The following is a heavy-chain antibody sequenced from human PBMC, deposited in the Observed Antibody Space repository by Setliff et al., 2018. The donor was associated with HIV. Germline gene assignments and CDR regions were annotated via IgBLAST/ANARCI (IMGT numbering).Heavy chain of an antibody. CDR2: ISSTSTYI. Sequence: GGSLRLSCAASGFTFNTYSLNWVRQAPGKGLEWFSSISSTSTYIYYADSVRGRFTVSRDNAKNSVFLQMKRLRGEDTGVYYCARLGTARSFDIWGLGTLVTVSS. CDR3: ARLGTARSFDI. J-gene: IGHJ4*01. V-gene: IGHV3-21*06. CDR1: GFTFNTYS. D-gene: IGHD7-27*01.